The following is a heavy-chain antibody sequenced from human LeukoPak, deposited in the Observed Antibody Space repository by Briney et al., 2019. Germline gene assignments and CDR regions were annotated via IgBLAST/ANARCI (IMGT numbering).Heavy chain of an antibody. D-gene: IGHD2-2*01. J-gene: IGHJ4*02. Sequence: ASGXXFSXYAXXWVRQXPXQGXEWXXGIIPIFGTANYAHKFQGRVTIPTDESTSTAYMELSSLRSEDTAVYYCASVGEYQLLYFDYWGQGTLVTVSS. CDR2: IIPIFGTA. CDR1: GXXFSXYA. CDR3: ASVGEYQLLYFDY. V-gene: IGHV1-69*05.